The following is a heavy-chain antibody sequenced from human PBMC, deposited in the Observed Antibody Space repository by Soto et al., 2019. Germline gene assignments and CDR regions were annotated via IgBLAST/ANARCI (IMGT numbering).Heavy chain of an antibody. J-gene: IGHJ6*02. CDR3: ARGERYFDWLTGDYYYYGMDV. V-gene: IGHV3-74*01. Sequence: GGSLRLSCAASGFTFSSYWMHWVRQAPGKGLVWVSRINSDGSSTSYADSVKGRFTISRDNAKNTLYLQMNSLRAEDTAVYYCARGERYFDWLTGDYYYYGMDVWGQGTTVTAP. D-gene: IGHD3-9*01. CDR2: INSDGSST. CDR1: GFTFSSYW.